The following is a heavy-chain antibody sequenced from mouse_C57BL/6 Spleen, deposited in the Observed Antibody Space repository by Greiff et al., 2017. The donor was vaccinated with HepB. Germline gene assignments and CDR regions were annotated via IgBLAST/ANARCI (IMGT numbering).Heavy chain of an antibody. CDR2: IWRGGST. CDR1: GFSLTSYG. D-gene: IGHD1-1*01. CDR3: AEIPITTVVGGNYAMDY. Sequence: RVESGPGLVQPSQSLSITCTVSGFSLTSYGVHWVRQSPGKGLEWLGVIWRGGSTDYNAAFMSRLSITKDNSKSQVFFKMNSLQADDTAIYYCAEIPITTVVGGNYAMDYWGQGTSVTVSS. V-gene: IGHV2-5*01. J-gene: IGHJ4*01.